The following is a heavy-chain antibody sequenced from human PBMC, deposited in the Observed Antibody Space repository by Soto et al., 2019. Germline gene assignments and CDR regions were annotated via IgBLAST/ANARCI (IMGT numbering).Heavy chain of an antibody. CDR2: ISSEGAST. CDR1: GFTFSSYA. J-gene: IGHJ4*02. V-gene: IGHV3-64D*06. Sequence: GGSLRLSCSVSGFTFSSYAMHWVRQAPGKGLEYVGSISSEGASTYYPDSVKGRFIISRDNSKNTLYLQMSSLRGEDTAVYYCVKDRYVDYWGQGILVTVSS. CDR3: VKDRYVDY.